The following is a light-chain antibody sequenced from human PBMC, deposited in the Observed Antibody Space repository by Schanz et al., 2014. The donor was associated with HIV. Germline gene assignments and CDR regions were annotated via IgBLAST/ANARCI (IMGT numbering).Light chain of an antibody. CDR1: QDISNF. CDR2: QAS. CDR3: QQYDRRSFT. Sequence: AIRMTQSPSSISASTGDRVTISCRAGQDISNFLAWYQQKPGKAPNLLIYQASILESGIPSRFSGSGSGTEFTLTISSVQPEDFATYYCQQYDRRSFTFGQGTKLEI. J-gene: IGKJ2*01. V-gene: IGKV1-8*01.